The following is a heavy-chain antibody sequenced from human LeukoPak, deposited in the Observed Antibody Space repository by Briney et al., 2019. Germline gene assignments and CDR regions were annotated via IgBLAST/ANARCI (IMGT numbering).Heavy chain of an antibody. V-gene: IGHV3-48*01. CDR3: ARDFDYDFWSGYSVTPSMGYFDY. CDR2: ISSSSSTI. Sequence: TGGSLRLSCAASGFTFSSYSMNWVRQAPGKGLEWVSYISSSSSTIYYADSVKGRFTISRDNAKNSLYLQMRSLRAEDTAVYYCARDFDYDFWSGYSVTPSMGYFDYWGQGTLVTVSS. CDR1: GFTFSSYS. D-gene: IGHD3-3*01. J-gene: IGHJ4*02.